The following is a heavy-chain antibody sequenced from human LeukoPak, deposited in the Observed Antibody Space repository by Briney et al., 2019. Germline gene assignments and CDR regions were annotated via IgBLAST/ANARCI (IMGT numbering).Heavy chain of an antibody. D-gene: IGHD2-2*01. CDR3: AKDTSRNYHSYSGMDV. V-gene: IGHV3-9*01. Sequence: SLRLSCSASGLTFDDYAMPWIRHAPAKTLDGISGISWNDGSIGYADSVKGQFTSSRDNAKDSLYVQINSLRAEDTVLYYCAKDTSRNYHSYSGMDVWGQGTTATVSS. J-gene: IGHJ6*02. CDR2: ISWNDGSI. CDR1: GLTFDDYA.